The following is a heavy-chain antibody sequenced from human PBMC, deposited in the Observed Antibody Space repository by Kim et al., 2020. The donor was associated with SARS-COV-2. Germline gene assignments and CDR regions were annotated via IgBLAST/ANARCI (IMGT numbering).Heavy chain of an antibody. J-gene: IGHJ2*01. CDR2: INSDGSST. CDR3: ARPAVAATNWYFDP. V-gene: IGHV3-74*01. D-gene: IGHD6-19*01. Sequence: GGSLRLSCAASGFTFSSYWMHWVRQAPGKGLVWVSRINSDGSSTTYADSVKGRFTISRDNAKSTLYLQMNSLRAEDTAVYYCARPAVAATNWYFDPWGRGTLVTVSS. CDR1: GFTFSSYW.